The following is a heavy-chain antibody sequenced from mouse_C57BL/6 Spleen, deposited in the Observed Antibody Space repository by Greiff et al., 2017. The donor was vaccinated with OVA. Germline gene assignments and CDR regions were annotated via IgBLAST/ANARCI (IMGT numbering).Heavy chain of an antibody. CDR3: ARAHNWDYFDY. Sequence: EVQLVESGGGLVKPGGSLKLSCAASGFTFSSYAMSWVRQTPEKRLEWVATISDGGSYTYYPDNVKGRFTISRDNAKNNLYLQMSHLKSEDTAMYYCARAHNWDYFDYWGQGTTLTVSS. J-gene: IGHJ2*01. CDR1: GFTFSSYA. CDR2: ISDGGSYT. D-gene: IGHD4-1*01. V-gene: IGHV5-4*01.